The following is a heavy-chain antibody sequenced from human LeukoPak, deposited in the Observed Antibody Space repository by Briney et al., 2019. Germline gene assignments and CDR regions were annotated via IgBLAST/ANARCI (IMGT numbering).Heavy chain of an antibody. J-gene: IGHJ4*02. CDR2: INPNSGGT. CDR1: GYTFTGYY. D-gene: IGHD3-22*01. Sequence: ASVKVSCKASGYTFTGYYMHWVRQAPGQGLEWMGRINPNSGGTNYAQKFQGRVTMTRDTSISTAYMELSRLRSDDTAVYYCAATYYYDSSGYYYGLAFDYWGQGTLVTVSS. CDR3: AATYYYDSSGYYYGLAFDY. V-gene: IGHV1-2*06.